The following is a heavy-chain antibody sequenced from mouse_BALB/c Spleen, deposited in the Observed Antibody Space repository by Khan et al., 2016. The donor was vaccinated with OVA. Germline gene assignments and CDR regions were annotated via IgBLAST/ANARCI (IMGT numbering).Heavy chain of an antibody. V-gene: IGHV3-2*02. Sequence: EVQLQESGPGLVKPSQSLSLTCTVTGYSITSDYAWNWIRQFPGNTLEWVGYISSTGSTRSNPSLKSRISITRDTSKNQFFLQLRSVTSEDTATYYCESSLYYGYGYALDYWGRGTSVTVSS. CDR3: ESSLYYGYGYALDY. J-gene: IGHJ4*01. D-gene: IGHD2-2*01. CDR2: ISSTGST. CDR1: GYSITSDYA.